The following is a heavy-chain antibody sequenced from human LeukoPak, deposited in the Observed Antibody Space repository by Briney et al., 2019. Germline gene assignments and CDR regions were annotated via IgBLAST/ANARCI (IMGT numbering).Heavy chain of an antibody. CDR1: GFTFNTFG. CDR3: AKLPISGENNWFGP. V-gene: IGHV3-30*02. D-gene: IGHD3-10*01. Sequence: GGSLRLPCVASGFTFNTFGMHWVRQAPGRGLEWVAFIRSIGTTTYYVDSVKGRFTISRDNSKSVLYLQMNSLRPDDTALYYCAKLPISGENNWFGPWGQGTLVTVSS. J-gene: IGHJ5*02. CDR2: IRSIGTTT.